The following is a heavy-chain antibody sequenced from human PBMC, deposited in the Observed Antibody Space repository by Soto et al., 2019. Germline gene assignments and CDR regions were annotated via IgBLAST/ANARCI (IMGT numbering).Heavy chain of an antibody. V-gene: IGHV5-10-1*01. J-gene: IGHJ6*02. D-gene: IGHD1-1*01. Sequence: ESLKISCKVSGYRFTSYWISWVRQMPGKGLEWMGRFDPSDSYSNYSPSLQGHVTISVDKSISTTYLQWSSLKASDTAMYYCARLSVQLWMDVWGQGNTVTVSS. CDR3: ARLSVQLWMDV. CDR1: GYRFTSYW. CDR2: FDPSDSYS.